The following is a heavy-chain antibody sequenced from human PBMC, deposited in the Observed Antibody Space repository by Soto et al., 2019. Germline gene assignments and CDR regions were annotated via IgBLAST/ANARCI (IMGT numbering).Heavy chain of an antibody. CDR3: ATAYGDAYFDY. D-gene: IGHD4-17*01. CDR1: GFTFKTFA. Sequence: EVHLLESGGGLVQPGGSLRLSCAASGFTFKTFAMNWVRQAPGKGLEWVSGSSVSGDTYYADSVKGRFTISRDDSRNTLYLQLNRLRAEDRAVYYRATAYGDAYFDYWGLGTLVTVSS. V-gene: IGHV3-23*01. CDR2: SSVSGDT. J-gene: IGHJ4*02.